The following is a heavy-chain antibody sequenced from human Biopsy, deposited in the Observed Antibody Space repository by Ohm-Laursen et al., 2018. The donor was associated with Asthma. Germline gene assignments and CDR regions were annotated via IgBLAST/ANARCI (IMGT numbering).Heavy chain of an antibody. J-gene: IGHJ4*02. CDR2: IYYNGRT. CDR3: AKRGSYFDY. D-gene: IGHD1-26*01. CDR1: GGSISSSSYY. V-gene: IGHV4-39*01. Sequence: GTLSLTCTVSGGSISSSSYYWGWIRQPPGKGLEWIGSIYYNGRTYYNPSLKSRVTISVDTSKKQLSLQLSSVTAADTAVYYCAKRGSYFDYWGQGTLVTVSS.